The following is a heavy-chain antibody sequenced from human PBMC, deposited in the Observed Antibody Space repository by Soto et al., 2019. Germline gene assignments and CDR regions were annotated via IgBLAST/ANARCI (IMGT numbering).Heavy chain of an antibody. CDR1: GYTFTRYD. V-gene: IGHV1-8*01. J-gene: IGHJ6*03. Sequence: ASVRVSCKTSGYTFTRYDIKWKRKATGQGLEWMGWMNPNSDNTGYAQKFQGRVTMTRNTSISTAYMELSSLRSEDTAVYYCARRVGYFDWSTEGDYYYMDVWGKGTTVSVSS. CDR2: MNPNSDNT. D-gene: IGHD3-9*01. CDR3: ARRVGYFDWSTEGDYYYMDV.